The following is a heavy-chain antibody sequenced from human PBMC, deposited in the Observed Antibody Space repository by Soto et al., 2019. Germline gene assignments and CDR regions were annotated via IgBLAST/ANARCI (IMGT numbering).Heavy chain of an antibody. V-gene: IGHV6-1*01. CDR1: GDSVSSNSAA. CDR2: TYYRSKWYN. D-gene: IGHD6-19*01. J-gene: IGHJ6*02. CDR3: ERADISGWYPHLDYGMDL. Sequence: SPTLSLTCAISGDSVSSNSAAWNLIRQSPSRGLEWLGRTYYRSKWYNDYAVSVKSRITINPDTSKNQFSLPLNSVTPEETAVYSCERADISGWYPHLDYGMDLWGQATRVTLSS.